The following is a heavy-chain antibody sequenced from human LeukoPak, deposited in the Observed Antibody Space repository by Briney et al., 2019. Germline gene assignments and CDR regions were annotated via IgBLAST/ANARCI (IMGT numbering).Heavy chain of an antibody. D-gene: IGHD1-20*01. J-gene: IGHJ4*02. V-gene: IGHV4-34*01. CDR3: AREGAYNWNDPIDY. Sequence: KSSETLSLTCDVYGGSFSGFYWNWIRQPPGKGLEWIGEIDHSGSTNYSPSLKSRVTMSVDTSKNQFSLKLSSVTAADTAVYYCAREGAYNWNDPIDYWGQGTLVTVSS. CDR1: GGSFSGFY. CDR2: IDHSGST.